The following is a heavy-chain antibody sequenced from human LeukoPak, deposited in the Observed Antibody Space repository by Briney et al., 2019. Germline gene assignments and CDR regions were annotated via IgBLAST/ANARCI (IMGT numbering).Heavy chain of an antibody. V-gene: IGHV3-7*01. D-gene: IGHD2-2*01. CDR1: GFIFSNYW. CDR2: IQQHGSET. Sequence: GGSLRLSCEGSGFIFSNYWMSWVRQAPGKGLEWVANIQQHGSETYYGDSVKGRFTISRDNAKNSPYPQMNSLRAEDTAVYYCATYSSSNGREFQYWGQGTLVTVSS. J-gene: IGHJ1*01. CDR3: ATYSSSNGREFQY.